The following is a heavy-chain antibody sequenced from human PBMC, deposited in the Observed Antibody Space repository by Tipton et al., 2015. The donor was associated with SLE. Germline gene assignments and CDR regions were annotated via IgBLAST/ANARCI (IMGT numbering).Heavy chain of an antibody. CDR3: ARDIAARPGWFDP. V-gene: IGHV1-2*02. D-gene: IGHD6-6*01. CDR1: GYTFTGYY. Sequence: QLVQSGPEVKKPGASVKVSCKASGYTFTGYYMHWVRQAPGQGLEWMGWINPNSGGTNYAQKFQGRVTMTRDTSISTAYMELSRLRSDDTAVYYCARDIAARPGWFDPWGQGTLVTVSS. CDR2: INPNSGGT. J-gene: IGHJ5*02.